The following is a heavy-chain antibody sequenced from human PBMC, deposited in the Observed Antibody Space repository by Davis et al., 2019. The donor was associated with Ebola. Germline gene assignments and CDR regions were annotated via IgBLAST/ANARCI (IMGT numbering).Heavy chain of an antibody. V-gene: IGHV4-59*01. CDR2: NFYRGIT. CDR3: VRFGRGAY. Sequence: PSETLSLTCTVSGVSISNYYYSWIRQSPGKGLEWIGYNFYRGITNYNPSLKSRATISVDTSKNHFSLNLRSVTAADTAVYYCVRFGRGAYWGQGTLVTVSS. J-gene: IGHJ4*02. D-gene: IGHD3-16*01. CDR1: GVSISNYY.